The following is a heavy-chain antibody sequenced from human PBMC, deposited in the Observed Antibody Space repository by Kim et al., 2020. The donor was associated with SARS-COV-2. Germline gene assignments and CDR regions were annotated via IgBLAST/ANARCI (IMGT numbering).Heavy chain of an antibody. Sequence: GGSLRLSCAASGFSFSSSAMSWVRQAPVRGLEWVSAISASGSNTYYADSVKGRFTVSRDNSKNTLYLQLNSLRADDTAVYYCARENADVGIVSAIDYWGQGALVTVSS. CDR3: ARENADVGIVSAIDY. J-gene: IGHJ4*02. V-gene: IGHV3-23*01. D-gene: IGHD1-26*01. CDR2: ISASGSNT. CDR1: GFSFSSSA.